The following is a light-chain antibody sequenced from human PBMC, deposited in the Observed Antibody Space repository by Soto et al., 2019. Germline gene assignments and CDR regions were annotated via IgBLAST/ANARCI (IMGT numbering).Light chain of an antibody. CDR1: QRVTNK. Sequence: EIVMTQSPATLSVSPGETATLSCRASQRVTNKVAWYQQRPGQAPRLLIYTASTRATGVPARFSGSGSGTESTLTLSGLQSEDFAVYYRQQYYDWPPLTFGGGTKVDI. CDR3: QQYYDWPPLT. V-gene: IGKV3-15*01. CDR2: TAS. J-gene: IGKJ4*01.